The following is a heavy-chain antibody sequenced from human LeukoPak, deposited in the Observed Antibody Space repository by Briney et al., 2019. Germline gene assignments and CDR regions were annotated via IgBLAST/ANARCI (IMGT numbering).Heavy chain of an antibody. CDR1: GGSISTFF. V-gene: IGHV4-4*07. Sequence: SETLSLTCTVSGGSISTFFWTWIRQPAGKGLEWIGRIYTSGSTNYNASLKSRVTMSVDTSKNRFSLKLSSVTAADTAVYYCARESETVAGRGLDYWGQGTLVTVSS. CDR2: IYTSGST. D-gene: IGHD6-19*01. J-gene: IGHJ4*02. CDR3: ARESETVAGRGLDY.